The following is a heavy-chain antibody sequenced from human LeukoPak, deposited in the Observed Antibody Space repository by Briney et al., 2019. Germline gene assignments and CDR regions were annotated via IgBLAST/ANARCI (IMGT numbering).Heavy chain of an antibody. CDR2: IYYSGST. J-gene: IGHJ4*02. V-gene: IGHV4-59*12. Sequence: KPSETLSLTCTVSGGSISSYYWSWIRQPPGKGLEWIGYIYYSGSTNYNPSLKSRVTISVDTSKNQFSLKLSSVTAADTAVYYCAAGGTPPYYFDYWGQGTLVTVSS. CDR3: AAGGTPPYYFDY. CDR1: GGSISSYY. D-gene: IGHD1-1*01.